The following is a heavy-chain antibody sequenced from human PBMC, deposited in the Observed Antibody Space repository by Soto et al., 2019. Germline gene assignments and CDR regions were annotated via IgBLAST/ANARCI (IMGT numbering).Heavy chain of an antibody. CDR1: GFSLSTSGVG. CDR2: IYWDDDK. Sequence: QITLKESGPTLVKPTQTLTLTCTFSGFSLSTSGVGVGWIRQPPGKALEGLALIYWDDDKRYSPSLKSRLTITKDTSKNQVVLTMTNMDPVDTATYYCAHRLLWQYYFDYWGQGTLVTVSS. CDR3: AHRLLWQYYFDY. D-gene: IGHD3-10*01. V-gene: IGHV2-5*02. J-gene: IGHJ4*02.